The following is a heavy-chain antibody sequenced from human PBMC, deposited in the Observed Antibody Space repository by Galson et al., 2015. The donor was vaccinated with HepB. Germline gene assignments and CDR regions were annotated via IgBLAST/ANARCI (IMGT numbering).Heavy chain of an antibody. CDR2: IWYDGSNE. CDR1: GFIFSDYG. Sequence: SLRLSCAASGFIFSDYGMHWVRQAPGKGPEWLAVIWYDGSNENYGDPVKGRFTVSRDNSNNTLYLQMNSLRAGDTAVYYCARDPFDYWGQGTLVTVSS. V-gene: IGHV3-33*01. J-gene: IGHJ4*02. CDR3: ARDPFDY.